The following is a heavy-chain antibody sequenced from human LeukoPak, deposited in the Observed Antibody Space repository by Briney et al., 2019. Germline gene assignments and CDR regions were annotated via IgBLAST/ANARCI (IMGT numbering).Heavy chain of an antibody. CDR2: ISSSSSYI. D-gene: IGHD3-22*01. CDR1: GFTFSSYS. Sequence: WGSLRLSCAASGFTFSSYSMNWVRQAPGKGLEWVSSISSSSSYIYYADSVKGRFTISRDNAKNSLYLQMNSLRAEDTAVYYCARDLGGYYYDSSGYYLDDAFDIWGQGTMVTVSS. CDR3: ARDLGGYYYDSSGYYLDDAFDI. J-gene: IGHJ3*02. V-gene: IGHV3-21*01.